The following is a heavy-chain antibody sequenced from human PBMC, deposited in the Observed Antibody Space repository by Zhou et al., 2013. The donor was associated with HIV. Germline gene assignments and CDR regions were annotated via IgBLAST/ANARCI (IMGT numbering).Heavy chain of an antibody. CDR3: ARDSEMATIRWFDP. CDR1: GGTFTSHP. J-gene: IGHJ5*02. D-gene: IGHD5-12*01. CDR2: IIPILRTA. V-gene: IGHV1-69*12. Sequence: HVQLVQSGTEVKKPGSSVKVSCKIFGGNPGGTFTSHPISWVRQAPGQGLEWMGGIIPILRTANYAQKFQGRVTITADELTTTAYMELTNLRLEDTAVYYCARDSEMATIRWFDPWGQGTLVTVSS.